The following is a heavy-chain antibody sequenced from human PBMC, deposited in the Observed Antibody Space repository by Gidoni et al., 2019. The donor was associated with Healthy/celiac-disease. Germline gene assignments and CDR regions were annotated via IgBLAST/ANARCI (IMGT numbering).Heavy chain of an antibody. Sequence: HVQLVESGGGFVKPGGSLRLPCAASGFTFRDYYLSWIRQAPGKGLEWVSYISSSGSNIYYADSVKGRFTISRDNGKNSLYLQMNSLRAEDTAVYYCARYDFWSGTAPGFDYWGQGTLVTVSS. CDR3: ARYDFWSGTAPGFDY. CDR2: ISSSGSNI. J-gene: IGHJ4*02. V-gene: IGHV3-11*01. CDR1: GFTFRDYY. D-gene: IGHD3-3*01.